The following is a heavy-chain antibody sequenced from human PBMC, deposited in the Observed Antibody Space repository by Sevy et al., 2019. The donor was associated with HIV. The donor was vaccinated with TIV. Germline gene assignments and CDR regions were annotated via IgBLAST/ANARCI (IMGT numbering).Heavy chain of an antibody. CDR2: IHYSGST. Sequence: SETLSLTCSVSYGPISAYYWNWIRQSPGKGLEWIGYIHYSGSTNYNPSFKSRVTMSLATSKNQFSLQLNSVTAADTALYYCARAPPVRSGDDSLNWFDPWGRGTLVTVSS. CDR3: ARAPPVRSGDDSLNWFDP. CDR1: YGPISAYY. D-gene: IGHD5-12*01. J-gene: IGHJ5*02. V-gene: IGHV4-59*01.